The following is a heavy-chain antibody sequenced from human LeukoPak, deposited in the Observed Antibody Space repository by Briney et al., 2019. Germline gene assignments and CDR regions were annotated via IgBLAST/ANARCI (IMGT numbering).Heavy chain of an antibody. CDR1: GFTFSSYG. Sequence: GGSLRLSCAASGFTFSSYGMSWVRQAPGKGLEWVSAISGSGASTYYADSVKGRFTISRDNSKNTLYLQMNSLKTEDTAVYYCTRPTRVLDYYDSSPLGVWGKGTTVTISS. D-gene: IGHD3-22*01. J-gene: IGHJ6*04. CDR3: TRPTRVLDYYDSSPLGV. V-gene: IGHV3-23*01. CDR2: ISGSGAST.